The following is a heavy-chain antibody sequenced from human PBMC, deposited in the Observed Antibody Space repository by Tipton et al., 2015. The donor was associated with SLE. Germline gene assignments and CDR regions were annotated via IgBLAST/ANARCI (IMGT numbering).Heavy chain of an antibody. CDR2: VYTTGSP. J-gene: IGHJ3*01. Sequence: TLSLTCTVSGVSISSGSYYWNWIRQPAGKGLEWIGRVYTTGSPYYNPSLKSRVAMSMDTSKNQFSLKLTSVTAADTAVYYCARTLDTLDLWGQGTMVTVSS. CDR3: ARTLDTLDL. CDR1: GVSISSGSYY. V-gene: IGHV4-61*02.